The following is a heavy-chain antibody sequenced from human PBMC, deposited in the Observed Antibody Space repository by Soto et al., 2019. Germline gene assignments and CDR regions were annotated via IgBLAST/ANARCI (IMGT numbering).Heavy chain of an antibody. V-gene: IGHV4-34*01. CDR2: INHSGST. J-gene: IGHJ4*02. CDR1: GGPFSGYY. Sequence: PSETLSLTCAVYGGPFSGYYWSWIRQPPGKGLEWIGEINHSGSTNYNPSLKSRVTISVDTSKNQFSLKLSSVTAADTAVYYCARGRNYDYIWGSYRKSPYYFDYWGQGTLVTVSS. CDR3: ARGRNYDYIWGSYRKSPYYFDY. D-gene: IGHD3-16*02.